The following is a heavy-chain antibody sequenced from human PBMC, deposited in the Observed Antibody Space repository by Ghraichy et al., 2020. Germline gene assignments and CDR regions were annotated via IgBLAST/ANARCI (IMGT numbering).Heavy chain of an antibody. Sequence: GESLNISCKGSGNSFTNYWIGWVRQMPGKGLEWMGIIYPGDSDTRYSPSFQGQVTISADKSISTAYLQWSSLKASDTAMYYCARHGLGGGNSIDYRGQGTLVTVSS. CDR1: GNSFTNYW. V-gene: IGHV5-51*01. CDR2: IYPGDSDT. D-gene: IGHD4-23*01. CDR3: ARHGLGGGNSIDY. J-gene: IGHJ4*02.